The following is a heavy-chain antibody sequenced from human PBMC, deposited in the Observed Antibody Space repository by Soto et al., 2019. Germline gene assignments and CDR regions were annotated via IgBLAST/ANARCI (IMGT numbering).Heavy chain of an antibody. V-gene: IGHV1-69*06. Sequence: QVQLVQSGAEVKKPGSSVKVSCKASGGTFSSYAITWVRQAPGQGLDWIGEIIPIFGATNFAQKFQGRVTMSADNSTTTTYMKISSLKSEDTAVYYCARMGGSVLDSWGQGTLVTVSS. D-gene: IGHD1-26*01. CDR2: IIPIFGAT. CDR3: ARMGGSVLDS. J-gene: IGHJ5*01. CDR1: GGTFSSYA.